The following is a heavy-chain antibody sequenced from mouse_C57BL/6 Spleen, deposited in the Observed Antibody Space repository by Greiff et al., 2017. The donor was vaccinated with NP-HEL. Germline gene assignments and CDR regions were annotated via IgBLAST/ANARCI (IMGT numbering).Heavy chain of an antibody. CDR3: ASPYGYDAWFAY. Sequence: EVHLVESGGDLVKPGGSLKLSCAASGFTFSSYGMSWVRQTPDKRLEWVATISSGGSYTYYPDSVKGRFTISRDNAKNTLYLQMSSLKSEDTAMYYCASPYGYDAWFAYWGQGTLVTVSA. V-gene: IGHV5-6*01. CDR2: ISSGGSYT. D-gene: IGHD2-2*01. CDR1: GFTFSSYG. J-gene: IGHJ3*01.